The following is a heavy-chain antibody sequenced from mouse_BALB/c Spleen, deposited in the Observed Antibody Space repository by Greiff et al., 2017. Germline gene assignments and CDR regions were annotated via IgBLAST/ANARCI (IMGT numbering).Heavy chain of an antibody. CDR1: GFSLTSYG. Sequence: VKLMESGPGLVAPSQSLSITCTVSGFSLTSYGVHWVRQPPGKGLEWLGVIWAGGSTNYNSALMSRLSISKDNSKSQVFLKMNSLQTDDTAMYYCARRNYLYAMDYWGQGTSVTVSS. CDR2: IWAGGST. J-gene: IGHJ4*01. CDR3: ARRNYLYAMDY. D-gene: IGHD2-1*01. V-gene: IGHV2-9*02.